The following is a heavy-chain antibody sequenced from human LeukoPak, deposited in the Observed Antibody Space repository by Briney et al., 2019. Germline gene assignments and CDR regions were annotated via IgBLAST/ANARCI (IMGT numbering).Heavy chain of an antibody. Sequence: SETLSLTCAVYGGSFSGYYWSWIRQPPGKGLEWIGEINHSGSTNYNPSLKSRVTISVDTSKNQFSLKLSSVTAADTAVYYCARGTRGIAAAVPYYFDYWGQGTLVTISS. CDR2: INHSGST. CDR3: ARGTRGIAAAVPYYFDY. V-gene: IGHV4-34*01. D-gene: IGHD6-13*01. J-gene: IGHJ4*02. CDR1: GGSFSGYY.